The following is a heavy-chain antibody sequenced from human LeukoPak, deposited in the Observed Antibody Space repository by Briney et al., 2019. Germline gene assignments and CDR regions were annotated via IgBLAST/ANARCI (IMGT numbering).Heavy chain of an antibody. CDR2: INPNSGGT. D-gene: IGHD6-13*01. V-gene: IGHV1-2*02. J-gene: IGHJ4*02. Sequence: ASVKVSCKASGYTLTGYYMHWVRQAPGQGLEWMGWINPNSGGTNYAQKFQGRVTMTRDTSISTAYMELSRLRSDDTAVYYCARGGSSSWYSSGSYWRQGTLVTVSS. CDR1: GYTLTGYY. CDR3: ARGGSSSWYSSGSY.